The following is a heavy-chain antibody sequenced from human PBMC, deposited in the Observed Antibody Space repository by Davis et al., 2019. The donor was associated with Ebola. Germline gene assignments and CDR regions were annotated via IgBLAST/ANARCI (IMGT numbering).Heavy chain of an antibody. J-gene: IGHJ4*02. D-gene: IGHD3-3*01. CDR3: AKAFWSGYHFDY. CDR2: INSDGSST. CDR1: GFTFSSYW. Sequence: HTGGSLRLSCAASGFTFSSYWMHWVRQAPGKGLVWVPRINSDGSSTSYADSVKGRFTISRDNAKNSLYLQMNSLRAEDTALYYCAKAFWSGYHFDYWGQGTLVTVSS. V-gene: IGHV3-74*01.